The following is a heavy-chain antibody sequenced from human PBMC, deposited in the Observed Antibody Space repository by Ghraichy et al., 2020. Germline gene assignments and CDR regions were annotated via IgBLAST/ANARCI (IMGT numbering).Heavy chain of an antibody. CDR3: ARSSLSLYCSGGSCYSGGDY. Sequence: SETLSLTCTVSGGSISSSSYYWGWIRQPPGKGLEWIGSIYYSGSTYYNPSLKSRVTISVDTSKNQFSLKLSSVTAADTAVYYCARSSLSLYCSGGSCYSGGDYWGQGTLVTVSS. J-gene: IGHJ4*02. CDR2: IYYSGST. D-gene: IGHD2-15*01. V-gene: IGHV4-39*01. CDR1: GGSISSSSYY.